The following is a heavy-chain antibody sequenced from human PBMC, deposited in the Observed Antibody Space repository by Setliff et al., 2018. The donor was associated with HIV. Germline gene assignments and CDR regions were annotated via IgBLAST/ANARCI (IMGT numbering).Heavy chain of an antibody. CDR1: GGSISSSSYY. V-gene: IGHV4-39*07. D-gene: IGHD6-19*01. CDR3: ARDRSSGWSKDWFDT. J-gene: IGHJ5*02. CDR2: VYYSGST. Sequence: PSETLSLTCIVSGGSISSSSYYWGWIRQPPGKGLEWIGTVYYSGSTYYSPSLRSRVSISVDTSKTQFSLKLSSVTAADTAMYHCARDRSSGWSKDWFDTWGQGILVTVSS.